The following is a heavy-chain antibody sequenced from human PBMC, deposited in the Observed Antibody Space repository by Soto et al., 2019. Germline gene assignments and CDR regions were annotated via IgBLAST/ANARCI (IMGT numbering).Heavy chain of an antibody. CDR1: GGSIGTFW. CDR2: ISYDGST. CDR3: ARDVRESVWLDFNY. Sequence: QVQLQESGPGLLEPSETLSLTCTVSGGSIGTFWWSWIRQPPGKGLEWIGYISYDGSTSYNPSLKSRVTISVDPSKSQFSLKLTSVTAADTAVYYWARDVRESVWLDFNYWGQGTLVTVSS. D-gene: IGHD3-16*01. J-gene: IGHJ4*02. V-gene: IGHV4-59*13.